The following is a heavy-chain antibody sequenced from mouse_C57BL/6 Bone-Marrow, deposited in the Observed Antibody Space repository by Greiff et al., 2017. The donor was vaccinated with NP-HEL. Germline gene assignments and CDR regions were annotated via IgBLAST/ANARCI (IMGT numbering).Heavy chain of an antibody. D-gene: IGHD2-4*01. J-gene: IGHJ4*01. CDR1: GYTFTSYG. CDR3: ARYRLYYDYDGRFYAMDY. V-gene: IGHV1-81*01. CDR2: IYPRSGNT. Sequence: QVQLQQSGAELARPGASVKLSCKASGYTFTSYGISWVKQRPGQGLEWIGEIYPRSGNTYYIEKFKGKATLTADKSSSTAYMELRSLTSEDSAVYFCARYRLYYDYDGRFYAMDYWGQGTSVTVSS.